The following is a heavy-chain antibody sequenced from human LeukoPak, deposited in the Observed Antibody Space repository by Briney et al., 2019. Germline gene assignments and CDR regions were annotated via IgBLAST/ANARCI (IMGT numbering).Heavy chain of an antibody. V-gene: IGHV4-31*03. D-gene: IGHD1-14*01. CDR1: GGSISSGGYY. CDR2: IYYSGST. J-gene: IGHJ4*02. Sequence: SQTLSLTCTVSGGSISSGGYYWSWIRLHPGKGLEWIGYIYYSGSTYYNPSLKSRVTISVDTSKNQFSLKLSSVAAADTAVYYCARSEIDRGWLYQHRNYYFDYWGQGTLVTVSS. CDR3: ARSEIDRGWLYQHRNYYFDY.